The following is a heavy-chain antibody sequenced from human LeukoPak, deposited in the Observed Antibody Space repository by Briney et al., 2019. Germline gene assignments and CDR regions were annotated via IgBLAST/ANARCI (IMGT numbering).Heavy chain of an antibody. J-gene: IGHJ4*02. D-gene: IGHD4-17*01. Sequence: GGSLRLSCAASGFTFSSYSMNWVCQAPGKGLEWVSYISSSSSTIYYADSVKGRFTISRDNAKNSLYLQMNSLRDEDTAVYYCAREAYGDWYYFDYWGQGTLVTVSS. CDR3: AREAYGDWYYFDY. CDR1: GFTFSSYS. CDR2: ISSSSSTI. V-gene: IGHV3-48*02.